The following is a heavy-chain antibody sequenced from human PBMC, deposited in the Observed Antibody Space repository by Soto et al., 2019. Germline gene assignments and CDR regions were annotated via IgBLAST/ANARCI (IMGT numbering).Heavy chain of an antibody. V-gene: IGHV1-2*02. CDR3: ARSLTEGYCTITGCYTRPLYGMDV. J-gene: IGHJ6*02. CDR1: GYTFSGYY. CDR2: INPNSGGT. Sequence: QEQLVQSGAEVKKPGASVKVSCKASGYTFSGYYIHWLRQAPGQGLEWMGWINPNSGGTNYAQKFRGRVTVTRDTPTSTASRELSRLTSDDTAVYYCARSLTEGYCTITGCYTRPLYGMDVWGQGTTVTVSS. D-gene: IGHD2-2*02.